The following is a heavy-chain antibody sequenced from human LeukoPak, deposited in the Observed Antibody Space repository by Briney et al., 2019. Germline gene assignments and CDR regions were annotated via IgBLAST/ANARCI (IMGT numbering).Heavy chain of an antibody. CDR2: ISAYKGNT. J-gene: IGHJ6*02. V-gene: IGHV1-18*01. CDR3: ARQHSSGYYSPHYYYGMDV. D-gene: IGHD3-22*01. Sequence: ASVKVSCKASGYTFTTYGISWVRQAPGQGLEWMGWISAYKGNTNYAQKLQGRVTMTTETSTSTAYMELRSLRSDDTAVYYCARQHSSGYYSPHYYYGMDVWSQGTTVTVSS. CDR1: GYTFTTYG.